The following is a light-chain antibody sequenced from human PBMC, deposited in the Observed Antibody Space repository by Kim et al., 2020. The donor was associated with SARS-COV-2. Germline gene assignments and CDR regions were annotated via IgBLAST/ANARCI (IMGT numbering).Light chain of an antibody. CDR1: QSISNW. V-gene: IGKV1-5*03. Sequence: DIQMTQSPSTLSASVGDRVTITCRASQSISNWLAWYQQKPGKAPKLLIYKASSLESGVPSRFSGSGSETEFTLTISSLQPDDFATYYCQQYNSYLYTFGQGPSWRS. CDR2: KAS. CDR3: QQYNSYLYT. J-gene: IGKJ2*01.